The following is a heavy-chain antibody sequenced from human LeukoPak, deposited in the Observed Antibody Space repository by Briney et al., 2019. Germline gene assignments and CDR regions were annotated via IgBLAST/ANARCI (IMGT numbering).Heavy chain of an antibody. V-gene: IGHV1-69*01. CDR3: AAGDIVVVPAAMPAPYYYYYYGMDV. D-gene: IGHD2-2*01. CDR1: GGTFSSYA. J-gene: IGHJ6*02. CDR2: IIPIFGTA. Sequence: LVKVSCKASGGTFSSYAISWVRQAPGQGLEWMGGIIPIFGTANYAQKFQGRVTITADESTSTAYMELSSLRSEDTAVYYCAAGDIVVVPAAMPAPYYYYYYGMDVWGQGTTVTVSS.